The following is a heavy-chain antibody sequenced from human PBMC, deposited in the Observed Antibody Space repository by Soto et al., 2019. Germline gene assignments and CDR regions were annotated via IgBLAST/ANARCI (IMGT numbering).Heavy chain of an antibody. J-gene: IGHJ6*02. Sequence: TSETLSLTCTVSGGSISSSSYYWGWIRQPPGKGLEWIGSIYYSGSTYYNPSLKSRVTISVDTSKNQFSLKLSSVTAADTAVYYCARHGFHSSRWYVYYYGMDVWGQGTTVTVSS. CDR3: ARHGFHSSRWYVYYYGMDV. CDR2: IYYSGST. CDR1: GGSISSSSYY. V-gene: IGHV4-39*01. D-gene: IGHD6-13*01.